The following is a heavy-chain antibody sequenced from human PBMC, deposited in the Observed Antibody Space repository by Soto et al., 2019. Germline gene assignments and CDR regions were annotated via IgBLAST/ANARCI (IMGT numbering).Heavy chain of an antibody. D-gene: IGHD6-13*01. V-gene: IGHV3-33*01. CDR2: IWYDGSNK. CDR1: GFTFSSYG. J-gene: IGHJ4*02. CDR3: AREGIAAAGSQIDY. Sequence: QVQLVESGGGVVQPGRSLRLSCAASGFTFSSYGMHWVRQAPGKGLEWVAVIWYDGSNKYYADSVKGRFTISRDNSKNTLYLQMNSLRAEDTAVYYCAREGIAAAGSQIDYWGQGTLVTVSS.